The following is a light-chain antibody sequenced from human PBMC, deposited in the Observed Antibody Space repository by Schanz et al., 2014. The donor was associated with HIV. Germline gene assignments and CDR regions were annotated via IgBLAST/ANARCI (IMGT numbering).Light chain of an antibody. J-gene: IGKJ3*01. CDR3: QHRRSWPPFFT. CDR2: GAS. Sequence: EIVLTQSPATLSVSPGERATLSCRASQSVSSNLAWYQQKPGQAPRLLIYGASSRATGISDRFSGSGSGTDFTLTISRLEPEDFAVYYCQHRRSWPPFFTFGPGTRVDAK. V-gene: IGKV3D-20*02. CDR1: QSVSSN.